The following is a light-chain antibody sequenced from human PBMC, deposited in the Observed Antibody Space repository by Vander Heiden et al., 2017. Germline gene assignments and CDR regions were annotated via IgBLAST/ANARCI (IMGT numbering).Light chain of an antibody. J-gene: IGLJ3*02. CDR2: SNN. Sequence: QSVLPQPPSASGTPGQRVTTSCSGRSSNIGSNTVNWYQQLPGTAPKLLIYSNNQRPSGVPDRFSGSKSGTSASLAISGLQSEDEADYYCAAWDDSLNGWVFGGGTKLTVL. CDR1: SSNIGSNT. V-gene: IGLV1-44*01. CDR3: AAWDDSLNGWV.